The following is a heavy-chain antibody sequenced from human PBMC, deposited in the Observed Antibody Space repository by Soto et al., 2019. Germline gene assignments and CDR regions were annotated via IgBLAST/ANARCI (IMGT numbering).Heavy chain of an antibody. CDR1: GYTFTSYG. CDR3: ASVYSSDSDAFDI. CDR2: ISAYNGNT. J-gene: IGHJ3*02. V-gene: IGHV1-18*01. D-gene: IGHD6-19*01. Sequence: AASVKVSCKASGYTFTSYGISWVRQAPGQGLEWMGWISAYNGNTNYAQKLQGRVTMTTDTSTSTAYMELRSLRSDDTAVYYCASVYSSDSDAFDIWGQGTMVTVSS.